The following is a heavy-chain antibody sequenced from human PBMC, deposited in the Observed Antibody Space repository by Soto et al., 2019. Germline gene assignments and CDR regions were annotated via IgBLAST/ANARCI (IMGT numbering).Heavy chain of an antibody. CDR3: ARAGPMGCFGESSSNYFDY. CDR2: ISAYNGNT. D-gene: IGHD3-10*01. J-gene: IGHJ4*02. Sequence: QVQLVQSGAEVKKPGASVKVSCKASGYTFTSYGISWVRQAPGQGLEWMGWISAYNGNTNYAQKLQGRVTMTTDTSTSTAYMELRSLSSDDTAVYYCARAGPMGCFGESSSNYFDYWGQGTLVTVSS. V-gene: IGHV1-18*01. CDR1: GYTFTSYG.